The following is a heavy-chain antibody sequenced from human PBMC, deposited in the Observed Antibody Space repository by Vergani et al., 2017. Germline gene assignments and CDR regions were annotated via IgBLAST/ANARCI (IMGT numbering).Heavy chain of an antibody. CDR1: GFTFSSYE. J-gene: IGHJ4*02. CDR3: ARLDRTYYYDSSGPFDY. V-gene: IGHV3-48*03. CDR2: ISSSGSTI. D-gene: IGHD3-22*01. Sequence: EVQLVESGGGLVQPGRSLRLSCAASGFTFSSYEMNWVRQAPGKGLEWVSYISSSGSTIYYADSVKGRFTISRDNAKNSLYLQMNSLRAEDTAVYYCARLDRTYYYDSSGPFDYWGQGTLVTVSS.